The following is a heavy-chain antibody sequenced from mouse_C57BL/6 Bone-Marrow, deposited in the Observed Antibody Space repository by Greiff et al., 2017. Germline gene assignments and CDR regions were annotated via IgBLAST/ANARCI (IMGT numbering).Heavy chain of an antibody. J-gene: IGHJ2*01. V-gene: IGHV1-9*01. Sequence: QVQLQQSGAELMKPGASVKLSCKATGYTFTGYWIEWVKQRPGHGLEWIGETLPGSGSTNYNEKFKGKATFTADTSSNTAYRQLSSLTTEDSAIYYCARSANYYGSSLVCDYWGQGTTLTVSA. D-gene: IGHD1-1*01. CDR2: TLPGSGST. CDR1: GYTFTGYW. CDR3: ARSANYYGSSLVCDY.